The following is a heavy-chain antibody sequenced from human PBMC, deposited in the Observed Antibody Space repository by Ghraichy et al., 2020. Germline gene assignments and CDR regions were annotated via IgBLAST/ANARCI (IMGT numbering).Heavy chain of an antibody. CDR1: GFTFSNYW. J-gene: IGHJ4*02. V-gene: IGHV3-74*01. CDR3: ARSFWGTVALDY. D-gene: IGHD3-16*01. Sequence: GGSLRLSCAASGFTFSNYWMHWVRQAAGKGLVWVSRINTDGSTTNYADSVKGRFTVSRDNAKNTLYLQMNSLRAEDTAVYYCARSFWGTVALDYWGQGTLVTVSS. CDR2: INTDGSTT.